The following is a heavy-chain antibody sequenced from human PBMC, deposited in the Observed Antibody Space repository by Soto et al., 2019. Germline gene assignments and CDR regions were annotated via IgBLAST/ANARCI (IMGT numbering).Heavy chain of an antibody. D-gene: IGHD6-25*01. J-gene: IGHJ5*02. Sequence: ETLSLTGTISGGSITSYYWNWIRQSPGKGLEWIGYIYYSGSTNYNPSLQSRVTISVDTSKKQFSLKLSSMTAADTAVYYCAGYRGSLVWFDPWGQGTLVTVSS. CDR2: IYYSGST. CDR1: GGSITSYY. CDR3: AGYRGSLVWFDP. V-gene: IGHV4-59*08.